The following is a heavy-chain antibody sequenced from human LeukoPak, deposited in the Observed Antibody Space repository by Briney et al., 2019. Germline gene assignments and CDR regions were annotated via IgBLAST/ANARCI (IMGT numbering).Heavy chain of an antibody. V-gene: IGHV3-30*02. D-gene: IGHD3/OR15-3a*01. Sequence: GGSLRLSCAASGFTFSNYGMHWVRQAPGKGLEWVALIRYDGSKKDYADSVKGRFTISRDNSKNTLYLQMNSLRAEDTAMYYCVRTGDTERFDYWGQGILVTVSS. CDR1: GFTFSNYG. CDR3: VRTGDTERFDY. CDR2: IRYDGSKK. J-gene: IGHJ4*02.